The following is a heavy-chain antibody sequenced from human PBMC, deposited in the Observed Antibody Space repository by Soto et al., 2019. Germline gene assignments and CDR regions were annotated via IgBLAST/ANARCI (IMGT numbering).Heavy chain of an antibody. J-gene: IGHJ3*02. Sequence: QVQLVQSGAEVKKPGASVKVSCKASSYTFTSYGISWVRQAPGQGLEWMGWISAYNGNTNYAQKLQGRVTMTTDTSTSTAYMELRSLRSDDTAVYYCARGFYYYDSSGYHAFDIWGQGTMFTVSS. D-gene: IGHD3-22*01. CDR3: ARGFYYYDSSGYHAFDI. V-gene: IGHV1-18*01. CDR2: ISAYNGNT. CDR1: SYTFTSYG.